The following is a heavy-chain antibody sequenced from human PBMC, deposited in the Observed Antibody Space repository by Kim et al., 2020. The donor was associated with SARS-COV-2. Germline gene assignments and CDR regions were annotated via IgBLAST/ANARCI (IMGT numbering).Heavy chain of an antibody. J-gene: IGHJ4*02. CDR3: ASLYSSSSGY. D-gene: IGHD6-13*01. Sequence: STIYHADTVKGRLPISRDNAKNSLYLQMNSLRAEDTAVYYCASLYSSSSGYWGQGTLVTVSS. CDR2: STI. V-gene: IGHV3-11*04.